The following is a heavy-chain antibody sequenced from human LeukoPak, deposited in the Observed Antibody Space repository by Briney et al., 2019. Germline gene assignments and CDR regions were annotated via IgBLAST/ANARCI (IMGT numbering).Heavy chain of an antibody. CDR2: ISGSGGST. Sequence: PGGSLRLSCAASGFTFSSYAMSWVRQAPGKGLEWVSAISGSGGSTYYADSVKGRFTISRDNSKNTLYLQMNSLRAEDTAVYYCAKAYSGSWRYNWFDPWGQGTLVTVSS. CDR3: AKAYSGSWRYNWFDP. J-gene: IGHJ5*02. V-gene: IGHV3-23*01. D-gene: IGHD6-13*01. CDR1: GFTFSSYA.